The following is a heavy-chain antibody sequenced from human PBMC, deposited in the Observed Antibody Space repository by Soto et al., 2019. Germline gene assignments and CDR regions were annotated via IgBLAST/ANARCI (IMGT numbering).Heavy chain of an antibody. Sequence: EVQLVESGGGLVKPGGSLRLSCAASGFTFSSYSMNWVRQAPGKGLEWVSSISSSSSYIYYADSVKGRFTISRDNAKNSLYLQMNSLRAEDAAVYYCAREGGIGGYCRGGSCYHHPFDYWGQGTLVTVSS. CDR2: ISSSSSYI. CDR3: AREGGIGGYCRGGSCYHHPFDY. CDR1: GFTFSSYS. D-gene: IGHD2-15*01. J-gene: IGHJ4*02. V-gene: IGHV3-21*01.